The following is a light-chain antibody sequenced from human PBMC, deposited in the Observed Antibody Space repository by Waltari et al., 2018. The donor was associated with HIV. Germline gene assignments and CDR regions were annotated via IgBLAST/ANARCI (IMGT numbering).Light chain of an antibody. J-gene: IGLJ2*01. V-gene: IGLV3-1*01. CDR3: QAWDSSTV. CDR2: QDS. Sequence: SYELTQPPSVSVSPGQTASITCSGDKLGDKYACWYQQKPGQSPVLVIYQDSKRPSGIPERFPGSNSGNTATLTIRGTEAMDEADYYWQAWDSSTVFGGGTKLTVL. CDR1: KLGDKY.